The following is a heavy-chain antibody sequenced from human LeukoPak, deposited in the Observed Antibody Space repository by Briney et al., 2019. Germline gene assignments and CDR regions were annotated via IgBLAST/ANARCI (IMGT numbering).Heavy chain of an antibody. CDR1: AYTFSAYY. Sequence: AAVKVSCKASAYTFSAYYMHWVRQAPGQGIEWMGWIDPNSGGTNNAQNFQGRATITRDTSISTAYMELSSLRSDDTAVYYCARGDIQWDYWGQGTQVTVSS. CDR3: ARGDIQWDY. CDR2: IDPNSGGT. D-gene: IGHD6-19*01. V-gene: IGHV1-2*02. J-gene: IGHJ4*02.